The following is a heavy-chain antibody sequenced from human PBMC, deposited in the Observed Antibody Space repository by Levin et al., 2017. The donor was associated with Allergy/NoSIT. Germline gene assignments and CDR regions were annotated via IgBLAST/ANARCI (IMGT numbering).Heavy chain of an antibody. Sequence: GGSLRLFCEASGFTFTSFYMSWVRQAPGKGLEWVANIKQGGSEKYYVDSVKGRFTISRDNAKNSLYLQMNSLRAEDTAVYYCAREEGWGYYYGMDVWGQGTTVTVSS. CDR2: IKQGGSEK. CDR1: GFTFTSFY. J-gene: IGHJ6*02. CDR3: AREEGWGYYYGMDV. D-gene: IGHD3-22*01. V-gene: IGHV3-7*01.